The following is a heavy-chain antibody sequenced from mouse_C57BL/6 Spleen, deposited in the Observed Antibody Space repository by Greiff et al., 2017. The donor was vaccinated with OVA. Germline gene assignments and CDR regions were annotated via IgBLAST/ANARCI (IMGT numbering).Heavy chain of an antibody. J-gene: IGHJ2*01. CDR3: ARHPYDGYYFDY. V-gene: IGHV1-4*01. CDR1: GYTFTSYT. CDR2: INPSSGYT. D-gene: IGHD2-3*01. Sequence: VMLVESGAELARPGASVKMSCKASGYTFTSYTMHWVKQRPGQGLEWIGYINPSSGYTKYNQKFKDKATLTADKSSSTAYMQLSSLTSEDSAVYYCARHPYDGYYFDYWGQGTTLTVSS.